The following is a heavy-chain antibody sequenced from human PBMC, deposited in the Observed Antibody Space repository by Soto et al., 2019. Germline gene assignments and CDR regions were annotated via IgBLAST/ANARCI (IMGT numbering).Heavy chain of an antibody. CDR1: GYTFTDYW. V-gene: IGHV5-51*01. CDR2: IYPAHSDT. Sequence: GESLKISCKGSGYTFTDYWIGWVRHLPAKGLEWMGIIYPAHSDTRYSPSFQGHVTITVDKSTSTAYLQWNTLKASDTAMYYCAINRYYSDRPYGMHVWGQGTTLTVSS. CDR3: AINRYYSDRPYGMHV. D-gene: IGHD3-22*01. J-gene: IGHJ6*02.